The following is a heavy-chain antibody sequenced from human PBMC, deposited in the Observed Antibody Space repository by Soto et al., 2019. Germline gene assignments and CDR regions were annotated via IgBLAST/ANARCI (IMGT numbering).Heavy chain of an antibody. Sequence: SETLSLTCTVSGGSLSSYYWTWIRQSPGKGLEWIGYVYFSGNTNYNPSLKSRVTISIDTSKNQFSLRLASVTAADTAFYYCGSVRPSGYVLSWGQGTPVTVSS. CDR3: GSVRPSGYVLS. D-gene: IGHD6-25*01. CDR2: VYFSGNT. CDR1: GGSLSSYY. J-gene: IGHJ5*02. V-gene: IGHV4-59*01.